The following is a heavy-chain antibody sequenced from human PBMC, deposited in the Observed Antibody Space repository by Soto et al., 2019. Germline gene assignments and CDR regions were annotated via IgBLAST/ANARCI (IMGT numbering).Heavy chain of an antibody. CDR2: MNSDGSSI. J-gene: IGHJ4*02. CDR3: AREIATTGLYYFEY. V-gene: IGHV3-74*01. D-gene: IGHD6-13*01. CDR1: GFTFSSYW. Sequence: PGGSLRLSCAASGFTFSSYWMHWVRQAPGKGLVWVSRMNSDGSSITYADSVKGRFTISRDSAKNTMYLQVHSLRAEDTAVYYCAREIATTGLYYFEYWGQGTLLTVSS.